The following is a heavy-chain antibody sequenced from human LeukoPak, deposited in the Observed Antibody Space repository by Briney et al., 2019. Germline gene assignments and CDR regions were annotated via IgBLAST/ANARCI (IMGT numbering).Heavy chain of an antibody. CDR3: AKDVGDIVGVVAPTGLGFQP. Sequence: GGSLRLSCAASGFTFSSYAMSWVRQAPGKGLEWVSAISGSGGSTYYADSVKGRFTISRDNSKNTLYLQMNSLRAEDTAVYYCAKDVGDIVGVVAPTGLGFQPWARGPRVTVPS. J-gene: IGHJ1*01. CDR1: GFTFSSYA. CDR2: ISGSGGST. D-gene: IGHD2-15*01. V-gene: IGHV3-23*01.